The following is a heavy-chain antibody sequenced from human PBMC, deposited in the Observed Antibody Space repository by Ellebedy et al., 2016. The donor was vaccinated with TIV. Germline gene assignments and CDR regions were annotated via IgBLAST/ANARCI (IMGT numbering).Heavy chain of an antibody. D-gene: IGHD3-16*01. J-gene: IGHJ5*02. V-gene: IGHV1-2*02. Sequence: AASVKVSCKASGYTFTGYYMHWVRQAPGQGLEWMGWINPNSGDTNYAQKFQGRVTMTRDTSISTAYMELSRLRLDDTAVYYCARPIHMIRGRPPAVHPWGQGSLVTVSS. CDR3: ARPIHMIRGRPPAVHP. CDR2: INPNSGDT. CDR1: GYTFTGYY.